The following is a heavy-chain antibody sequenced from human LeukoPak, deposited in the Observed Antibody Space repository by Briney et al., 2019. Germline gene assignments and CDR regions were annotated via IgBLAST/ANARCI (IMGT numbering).Heavy chain of an antibody. J-gene: IGHJ4*02. CDR2: INHSGST. D-gene: IGHD5-12*01. CDR1: GGSFSGYY. CDR3: ARVGYSGYDRIDY. V-gene: IGHV4-34*01. Sequence: PSETLSLTCAVYGGSFSGYYWSWIRQPPGKGLEWIGEINHSGSTNYNPSLKSRVTISVDTSKNQFSLKLSSVTAADTAVYYCARVGYSGYDRIDYWGQGVLVTVSS.